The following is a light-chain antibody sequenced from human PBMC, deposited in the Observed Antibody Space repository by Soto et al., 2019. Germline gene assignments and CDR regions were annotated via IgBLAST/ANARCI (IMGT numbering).Light chain of an antibody. CDR2: KAS. CDR1: QSISTC. V-gene: IGKV1-5*03. CDR3: QHYNSYSPT. Sequence: DIQMTQSPSTLSASVGDRVTITCRASQSISTCLAWYQQEPGKAPKLLIHKASSLQSGVPSRFGGSGSGTYFTLTISSLHPDEFAAYYCQHYNSYSPTVGQGSRVEIK. J-gene: IGKJ1*01.